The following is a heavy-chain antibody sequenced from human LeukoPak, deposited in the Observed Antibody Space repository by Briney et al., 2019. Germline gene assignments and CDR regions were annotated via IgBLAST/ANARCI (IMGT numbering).Heavy chain of an antibody. D-gene: IGHD3-22*01. CDR1: GGTFSSYA. Sequence: ASVKVSCKASGGTFSSYAISWVRQAPGQGLEWMGGIIPIFGTANYAQKFQGRVTITADESTSTAYMELSSLRSDDTAVYYCARDSPSNSMIVVDWGQGTLVTVSS. CDR3: ARDSPSNSMIVVD. CDR2: IIPIFGTA. V-gene: IGHV1-69*13. J-gene: IGHJ4*02.